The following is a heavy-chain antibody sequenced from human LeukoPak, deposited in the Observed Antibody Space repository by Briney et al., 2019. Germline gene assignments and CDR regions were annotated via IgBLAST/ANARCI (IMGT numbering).Heavy chain of an antibody. CDR3: AREHPDYHGFDF. V-gene: IGHV1-46*01. CDR2: IFPGGGDT. Sequence: ASVKVSFKASGYTFTNYPKHWVRQAPGQGLEWMGVIFPGGGDTEYAQKFQGRVTVTRATSTRTVYMELSSLRSDDTAMYYCAREHPDYHGFDFWGQGTMVSVSS. CDR1: GYTFTNYP. D-gene: IGHD4-11*01. J-gene: IGHJ3*01.